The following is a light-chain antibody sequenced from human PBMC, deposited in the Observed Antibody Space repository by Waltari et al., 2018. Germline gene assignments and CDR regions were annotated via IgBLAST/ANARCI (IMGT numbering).Light chain of an antibody. J-gene: IGLJ1*01. CDR3: CSFAGSPPYV. CDR1: SSDVGGYNS. V-gene: IGLV2-11*01. Sequence: QSALTQPRSVSGSPGQSVTISCTDTSSDVGGYNSVSWYQQHPGKAPKLMIYDVNKRPSGVPDRLSGSKSGNTASLTISGLQGEDEADYYCCSFAGSPPYVFGTGTKVTVL. CDR2: DVN.